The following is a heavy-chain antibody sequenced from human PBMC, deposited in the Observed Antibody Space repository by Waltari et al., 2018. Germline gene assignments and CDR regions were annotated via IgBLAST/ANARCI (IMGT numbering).Heavy chain of an antibody. V-gene: IGHV4-34*02. CDR3: ARGGVPDYYGSGSPYRNWFDP. Sequence: QVQLKEWGAGSLKPSETLSLTCAVSGGTFSGYHWPWIRQPPGRGLEWLGEVDYPATPNYTSPLKSRVTMSIDASKRQFSLILKSVTAADTAVYYCARGGVPDYYGSGSPYRNWFDPWGQGIMVTVSS. CDR2: VDYPATP. D-gene: IGHD3-10*01. CDR1: GGTFSGYH. J-gene: IGHJ5*02.